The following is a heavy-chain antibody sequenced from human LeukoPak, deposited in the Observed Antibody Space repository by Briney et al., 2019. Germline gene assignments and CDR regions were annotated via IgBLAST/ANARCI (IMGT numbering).Heavy chain of an antibody. CDR2: ISAYNGNT. CDR3: ARDSSSWYGYYYYYYMDV. J-gene: IGHJ6*03. Sequence: GASVKVSCKASGYTFNNHGITWVRQAPGQGLEWMGWISAYNGNTNYAQKLQGRVTMTTDTSTSTAYMELRSLRSDDTAVYYCARDSSSWYGYYYYYYMDVWGKGTTVTVSS. CDR1: GYTFNNHG. D-gene: IGHD6-13*01. V-gene: IGHV1-18*01.